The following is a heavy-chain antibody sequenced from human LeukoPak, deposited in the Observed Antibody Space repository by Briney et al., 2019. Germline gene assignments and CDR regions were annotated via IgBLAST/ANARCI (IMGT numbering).Heavy chain of an antibody. V-gene: IGHV3-30*02. J-gene: IGHJ4*02. D-gene: IGHD6-19*01. Sequence: PGGSLRLSCTASGFSFRSYGMHWVRQTAGRGLEWLAFMRYDGKEEYYADAVKGRITISRDNSKNTLFLQMNSLRTEDTALYYCARDQGMNPGWRGDFDFWGQGALVTVSS. CDR1: GFSFRSYG. CDR3: ARDQGMNPGWRGDFDF. CDR2: MRYDGKEE.